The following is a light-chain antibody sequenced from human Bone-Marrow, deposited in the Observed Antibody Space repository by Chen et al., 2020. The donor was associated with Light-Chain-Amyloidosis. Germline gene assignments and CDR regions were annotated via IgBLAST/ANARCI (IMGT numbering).Light chain of an antibody. CDR3: SEGEGSLRGYF. V-gene: IGLV1-47*01. CDR2: RNN. J-gene: IGLJ1*01. Sequence: QSVLTQPPSASGTPGQRVTISCSGASSNIGINYVYWYQHFPGAAPTLLFHRNNQRPSGVPDRFASSKAGTAALLAIIGLRSEEEAEYECSEGEGSLRGYFCGTGTQL. CDR1: SSNIGINY.